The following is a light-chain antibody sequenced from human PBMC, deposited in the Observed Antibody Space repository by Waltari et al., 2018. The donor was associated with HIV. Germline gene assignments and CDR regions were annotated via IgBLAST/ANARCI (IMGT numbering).Light chain of an antibody. CDR2: DVT. J-gene: IGLJ1*01. V-gene: IGLV2-11*01. Sequence: QSALTQPRSVSGFPDPSVTISCTGPSNAALGYKSVPWSQQNPGNAPKLIIYDVTKRPSGVPDRFSGSKSGNTASLTISGLQAEDEADYYCCSYAGSYLYVFGSGTKVTVL. CDR1: SNAALGYKS. CDR3: CSYAGSYLYV.